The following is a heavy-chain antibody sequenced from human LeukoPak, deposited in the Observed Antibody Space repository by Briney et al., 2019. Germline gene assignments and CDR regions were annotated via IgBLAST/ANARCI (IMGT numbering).Heavy chain of an antibody. D-gene: IGHD2-2*01. V-gene: IGHV4-38-2*02. CDR2: IYQSGST. J-gene: IGHJ5*02. Sequence: NTSETLSLTCTVSGYSIRSGYYGGWIRQPPGKGLEWIGSIYQSGSTSYSPSRNRRVTMSVDTCKNHVSLNLSSVTAAGPAVYYCATAEEVVLCSSPSCRPYNWFDPWGQGTLVTVSS. CDR3: ATAEEVVLCSSPSCRPYNWFDP. CDR1: GYSIRSGYY.